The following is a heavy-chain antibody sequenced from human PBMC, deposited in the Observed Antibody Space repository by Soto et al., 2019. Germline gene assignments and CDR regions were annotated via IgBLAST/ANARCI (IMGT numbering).Heavy chain of an antibody. V-gene: IGHV4-59*08. D-gene: IGHD3-3*01. CDR3: ARQGAYDFWSGYPLDY. J-gene: IGHJ4*02. CDR2: IYYSGST. CDR1: GGSISSYY. Sequence: SETLSLTCTVSGGSISSYYWSWIRQPPGKGLEWIGYIYYSGSTNYNPSLKSRVTISVDTSKNQFSLKLSSVTAADTAVYYCARQGAYDFWSGYPLDYWGQGTLVPVSP.